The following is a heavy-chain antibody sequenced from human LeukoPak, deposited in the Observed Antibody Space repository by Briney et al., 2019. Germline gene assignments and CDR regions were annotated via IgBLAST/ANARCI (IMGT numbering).Heavy chain of an antibody. D-gene: IGHD6-13*01. CDR3: ARRGYSSSWILFDY. Sequence: SGTLSLTCAVSGGSISSSNWWSWVRQPPGKGLEWIGEIYHSGSTNYNSSLKSRVTISVDKSKNQFSLKLSSVTAADTAVYYCARRGYSSSWILFDYWGQGTLVTVSS. CDR1: GGSISSSNW. CDR2: IYHSGST. J-gene: IGHJ4*02. V-gene: IGHV4-4*02.